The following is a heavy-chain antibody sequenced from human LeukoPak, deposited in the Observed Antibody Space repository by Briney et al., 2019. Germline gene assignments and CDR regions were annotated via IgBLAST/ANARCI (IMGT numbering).Heavy chain of an antibody. CDR2: IGWNSGSI. CDR1: GFTVSSNY. D-gene: IGHD2-2*01. CDR3: AKEMEIGRYCSSINCHPFDY. Sequence: GGSLRLSCAASGFTVSSNYMSWVRQAPGKGLEWVSGIGWNSGSIEYADSVKGRFTISRDNAKNSLYLQMNSLKTEDTALYYCAKEMEIGRYCSSINCHPFDYWGQGTLVTVSS. V-gene: IGHV3-9*01. J-gene: IGHJ4*02.